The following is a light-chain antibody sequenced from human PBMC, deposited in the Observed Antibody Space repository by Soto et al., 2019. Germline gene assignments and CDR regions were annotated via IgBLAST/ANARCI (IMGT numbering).Light chain of an antibody. CDR1: SSDVGGYNY. CDR2: DVS. J-gene: IGLJ1*01. Sequence: QSVLTQPASVSGSPGQSLTISCTGTSSDVGGYNYVSWYQQHPGKAPKLMIYDVSNRPSGVSNRFSGSKSGNTAYLTISGLQAEDEADYYCSSYTSSSTLVFGTGTKVTVL. CDR3: SSYTSSSTLV. V-gene: IGLV2-14*01.